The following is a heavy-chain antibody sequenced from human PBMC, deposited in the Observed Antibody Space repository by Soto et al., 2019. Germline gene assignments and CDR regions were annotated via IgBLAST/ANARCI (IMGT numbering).Heavy chain of an antibody. J-gene: IGHJ6*02. CDR3: ARGTYYDFWSGHYYYGMDV. CDR2: MNPNSGNT. Sequence: ASVKVSCKASGYTFTSYDVNWVRQATGQGLEWTGWMNPNSGNTGYAQKFQGRVTMTRNTSISTAYMELSSLRSEDTAVYYCARGTYYDFWSGHYYYGMDVWGQGTTVTISS. CDR1: GYTFTSYD. V-gene: IGHV1-8*01. D-gene: IGHD3-3*01.